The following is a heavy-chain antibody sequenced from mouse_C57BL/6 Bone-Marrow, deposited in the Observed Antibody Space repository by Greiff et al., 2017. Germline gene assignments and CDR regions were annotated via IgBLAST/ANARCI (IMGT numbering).Heavy chain of an antibody. Sequence: QVQLQQPGAELVRPGSSVKLSCKASGYTFTSYWMHWVKQRPIQGLEWIGNIDPSDSETHYNQKFKDKATLTVDKSSSTAYMQLSSLTSEDSAVYYCARSGGVRYGYFDYWGQGTTLTVSS. V-gene: IGHV1-52*01. J-gene: IGHJ2*01. CDR3: ARSGGVRYGYFDY. CDR1: GYTFTSYW. D-gene: IGHD1-1*01. CDR2: IDPSDSET.